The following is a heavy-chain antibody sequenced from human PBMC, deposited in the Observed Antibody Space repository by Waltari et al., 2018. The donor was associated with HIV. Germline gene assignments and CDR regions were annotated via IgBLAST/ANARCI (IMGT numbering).Heavy chain of an antibody. CDR3: ARGGTTVTTLTGDYFDY. Sequence: QLQLQESGPGLVKPSETLSLTCTVSGGSISSSSYYWGWIRQPPGKGLEWIGSIYYSGSTYYNPSLKSRVTISVDTSKNQFSLKLSSVTAADTAVYYCARGGTTVTTLTGDYFDYWGQGTLVTVSS. V-gene: IGHV4-39*01. J-gene: IGHJ4*02. CDR2: IYYSGST. CDR1: GGSISSSSYY. D-gene: IGHD4-17*01.